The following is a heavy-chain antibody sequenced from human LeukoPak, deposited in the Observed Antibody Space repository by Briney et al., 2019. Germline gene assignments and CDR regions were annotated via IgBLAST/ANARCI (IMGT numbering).Heavy chain of an antibody. Sequence: GGSLRLSCAASGFTFSPYSMNWVRQAPGKGLEWVSSITSSSSYIYYADSVKGRFTISRDNAKNSLYLQMNSLRAEDTAVYYCVSGVYNSRFYFDYWGQGTLVTVSS. J-gene: IGHJ4*02. CDR2: ITSSSSYI. CDR1: GFTFSPYS. D-gene: IGHD5/OR15-5a*01. V-gene: IGHV3-21*01. CDR3: VSGVYNSRFYFDY.